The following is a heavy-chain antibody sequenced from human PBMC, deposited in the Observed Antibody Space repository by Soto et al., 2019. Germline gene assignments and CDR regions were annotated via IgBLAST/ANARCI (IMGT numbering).Heavy chain of an antibody. D-gene: IGHD6-13*01. CDR1: GFTFSSYA. CDR3: ARAPIAAPGDYYYGMDV. J-gene: IGHJ6*02. Sequence: QVQLVESGGGVVQPGRSLRLSCAASGFTFSSYAMHWVRQAPGKGLEWVAVISYDGSNKYYADSVKGRFTISRDNSKNTLYLQMNSLRAEDTAVYYCARAPIAAPGDYYYGMDVWGQGTTVTVSS. V-gene: IGHV3-30-3*01. CDR2: ISYDGSNK.